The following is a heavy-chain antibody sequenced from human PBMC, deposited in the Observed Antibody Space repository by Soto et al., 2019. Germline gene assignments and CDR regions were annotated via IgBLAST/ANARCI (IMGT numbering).Heavy chain of an antibody. CDR3: AKESRRTPGYFDY. Sequence: VRSLSLSCAASEFTFSSYAMSWVRQAPGKGLEWVSAISGSGGSTYYADSVKGRFTISRDNSKNTLYLQMNSLRAEDTAVYYCAKESRRTPGYFDYWGQGTLVTVSS. V-gene: IGHV3-23*01. CDR2: ISGSGGST. CDR1: EFTFSSYA. J-gene: IGHJ4*02.